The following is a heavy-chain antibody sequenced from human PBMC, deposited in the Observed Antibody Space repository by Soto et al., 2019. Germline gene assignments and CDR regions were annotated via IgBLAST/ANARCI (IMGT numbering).Heavy chain of an antibody. D-gene: IGHD3-16*01. CDR2: IVPRFGSP. J-gene: IGHJ6*02. CDR1: GGTFSDYA. CDR3: ARDRIQLRLGHYSFIGMGV. V-gene: IGHV1-69*06. Sequence: QVQLVQSGAEMRKPGSSLRVSCKASGGTFSDYAFSGVRQAPGQGLEWMGGIVPRFGSPNYAQKFGGRVTITAATSSSTVYMALSSLRFADTAVYFCARDRIQLRLGHYSFIGMGVWGQGTTIIVSS.